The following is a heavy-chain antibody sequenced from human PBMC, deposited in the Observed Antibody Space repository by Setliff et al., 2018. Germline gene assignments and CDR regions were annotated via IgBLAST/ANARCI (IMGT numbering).Heavy chain of an antibody. Sequence: ASVKVSCKASGYTFTSYGFSWVRQAPGQGLEWMGGIIPIFGTANYAQKFQGRVTITTDESTSTAYMELSSLRSEDTAVYYCAMPRGTLPERSSKYYYYGMDVWGQGTTVTVSS. CDR1: GYTFTSYG. CDR2: IIPIFGTA. CDR3: AMPRGTLPERSSKYYYYGMDV. D-gene: IGHD3-16*01. J-gene: IGHJ6*02. V-gene: IGHV1-69*05.